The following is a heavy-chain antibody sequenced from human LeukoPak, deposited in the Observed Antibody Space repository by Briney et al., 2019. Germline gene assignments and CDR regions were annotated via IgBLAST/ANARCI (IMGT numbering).Heavy chain of an antibody. V-gene: IGHV4-34*01. CDR2: INHSGST. CDR3: ARTYYDFWSGWYYYYMDV. J-gene: IGHJ6*03. CDR1: GGSFSGYY. D-gene: IGHD3-3*01. Sequence: SETLSLTCAVYGGSFSGYYWSWIRQPPGKGLEWIGEINHSGSTNYNPSLKSRVTISVDTSRNQFSLKLSSVTAADTAVYYCARTYYDFWSGWYYYYMDVWGKGTTVTVSS.